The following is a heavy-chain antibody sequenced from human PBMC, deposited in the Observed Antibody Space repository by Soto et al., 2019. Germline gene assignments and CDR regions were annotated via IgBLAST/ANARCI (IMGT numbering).Heavy chain of an antibody. Sequence: SQTLSLTCAISGDSVSSGSASWSWFRQSPSRGLEWLGRTYYRSKWYSDFAVSVKSRIIITPDTSTNQFSLQLNSVSPEDTAVYFCARKVTTGAFDIWGQGTMVTVSS. J-gene: IGHJ3*02. CDR2: TYYRSKWYS. V-gene: IGHV6-1*01. CDR1: GDSVSSGSAS. D-gene: IGHD4-17*01. CDR3: ARKVTTGAFDI.